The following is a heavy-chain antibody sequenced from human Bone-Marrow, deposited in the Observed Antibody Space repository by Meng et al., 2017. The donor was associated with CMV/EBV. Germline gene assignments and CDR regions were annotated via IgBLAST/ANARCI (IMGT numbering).Heavy chain of an antibody. CDR1: GTCIILA. D-gene: IGHD4-23*01. CDR2: IIPIFGTA. Sequence: GTCIILAISRVRQAPGPGLEWTGGIIPIFGTANYAQKFQGRVTITADESTSTAYMELSSLRSEDTAVYYCARVGEGYYCGPNQSAGYWGQGTLVTVSS. J-gene: IGHJ4*02. V-gene: IGHV1-69*01. CDR3: ARVGEGYYCGPNQSAGY.